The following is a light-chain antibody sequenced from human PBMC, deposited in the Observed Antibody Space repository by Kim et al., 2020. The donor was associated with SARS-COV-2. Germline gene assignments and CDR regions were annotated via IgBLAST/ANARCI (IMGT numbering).Light chain of an antibody. CDR3: QQYGNSPIT. CDR2: ASS. CDR1: RSVTSNY. V-gene: IGKV3-20*01. Sequence: SPGEEASLPCRASRSVTSNYLAWYQLRPGHAPRLLIYASSSRSTGIPDRFTGSGSGTYFTLTITRLEPEDFAVYYCQQYGNSPITFGQGTRLEIK. J-gene: IGKJ5*01.